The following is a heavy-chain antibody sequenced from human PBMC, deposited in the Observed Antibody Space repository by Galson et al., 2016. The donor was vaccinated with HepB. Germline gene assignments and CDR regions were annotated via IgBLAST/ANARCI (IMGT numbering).Heavy chain of an antibody. CDR1: GFTFSSYV. D-gene: IGHD1-1*01. CDR3: AKVNWHDRGNYFDY. V-gene: IGHV3-23*01. J-gene: IGHJ4*02. Sequence: SLRLSCAASGFTFSSYVMSWVRQAPGKGLEWVSAISGSGGSTYYADSVKGRFTISRDNSKNTLYLLLNSLRADDTAVYYCAKVNWHDRGNYFDYWGQGTLVTVSS. CDR2: ISGSGGST.